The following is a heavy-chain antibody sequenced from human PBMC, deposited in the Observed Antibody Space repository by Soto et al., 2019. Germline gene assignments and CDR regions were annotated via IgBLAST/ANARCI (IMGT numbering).Heavy chain of an antibody. J-gene: IGHJ5*02. D-gene: IGHD5-18*01. V-gene: IGHV1-3*01. CDR3: ARSLVQLWFYPS. CDR1: GYTFTSYA. Sequence: QVQLVQSGAEVKKPGASVKVSCKASGYTFTSYAMHWVRQAPGQRLEWMGWINAGNGNTKYSQKFQGRVTITRDTSASTAYMERSSLRSEDTAVYYCARSLVQLWFYPSWGQGTLVTVSS. CDR2: INAGNGNT.